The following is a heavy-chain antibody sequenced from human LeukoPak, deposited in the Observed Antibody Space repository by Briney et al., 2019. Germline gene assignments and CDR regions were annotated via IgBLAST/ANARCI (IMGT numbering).Heavy chain of an antibody. CDR3: ATHSSSWVFDY. D-gene: IGHD6-13*01. Sequence: SETLSLTCAVYGGSFSGYYWSWIRQPPGKGLEWIGEINHSGSTNYNPSLKSRVTISVDTSKNQFSLKLSSVTAADTAVYYCATHSSSWVFDYWGQGTLVTVSS. CDR2: INHSGST. V-gene: IGHV4-34*01. J-gene: IGHJ4*02. CDR1: GGSFSGYY.